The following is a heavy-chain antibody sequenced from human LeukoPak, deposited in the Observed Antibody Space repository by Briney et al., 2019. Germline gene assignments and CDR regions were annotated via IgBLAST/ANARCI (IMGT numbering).Heavy chain of an antibody. Sequence: GASVKVSCKASGYTFTGYYMHWVRQAPGQGLEWMGIINPSGGSTSYAQKFQGRVTMTRDTSTSTVYMELSSLRSEDTAVYYCARDHRLGGGATSDDYWGQGTLVTVSS. CDR1: GYTFTGYY. CDR2: INPSGGST. D-gene: IGHD1-26*01. J-gene: IGHJ4*02. V-gene: IGHV1-46*01. CDR3: ARDHRLGGGATSDDY.